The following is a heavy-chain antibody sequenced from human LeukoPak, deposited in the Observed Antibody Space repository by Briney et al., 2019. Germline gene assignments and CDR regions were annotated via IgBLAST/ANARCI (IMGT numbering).Heavy chain of an antibody. Sequence: GGSPRLSCAASGFTLSSSAMNWVRQAPGKGLEWVSYISSSSSTIYYADSVKGRFTISRDNSKNTVYLQMNSLRGEDTAVYYCARVGDMEAFDIWGQGTRVTVSS. D-gene: IGHD3-16*01. CDR1: GFTLSSSA. J-gene: IGHJ3*02. CDR2: ISSSSSTI. CDR3: ARVGDMEAFDI. V-gene: IGHV3-48*01.